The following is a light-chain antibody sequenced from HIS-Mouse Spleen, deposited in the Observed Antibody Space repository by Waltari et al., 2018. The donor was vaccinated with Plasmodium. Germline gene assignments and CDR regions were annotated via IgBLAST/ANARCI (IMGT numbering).Light chain of an antibody. CDR2: EGS. Sequence: QSALTQPASVSGSPGQSITLSCTGTRRDVGSDNLVSWYQQHPGKAPKLMIYEGSKRPSGVSNRFSGSKSGNTASLTISGLQAEDEADYYCCSYAGSSTFVFGGGTKLTVL. V-gene: IGLV2-23*03. CDR1: RRDVGSDNL. J-gene: IGLJ3*02. CDR3: CSYAGSSTFV.